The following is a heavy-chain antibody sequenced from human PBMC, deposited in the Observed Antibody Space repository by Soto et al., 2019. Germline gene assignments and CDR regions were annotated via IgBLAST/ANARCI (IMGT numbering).Heavy chain of an antibody. D-gene: IGHD3-3*01. V-gene: IGHV1-46*01. CDR1: GYTFTSYY. J-gene: IGHJ5*02. CDR3: ARDLSRSGYYRYWFDP. Sequence: QVQLVQSGAEVKKPGASVKVSCKASGYTFTSYYMHWVRQAPGQGLEWMGIINPSGGSTSYAQKFQGGVTMTRDTSTSTVYMELSSLRSEDTAVYYCARDLSRSGYYRYWFDPWGQGTLVTVSS. CDR2: INPSGGST.